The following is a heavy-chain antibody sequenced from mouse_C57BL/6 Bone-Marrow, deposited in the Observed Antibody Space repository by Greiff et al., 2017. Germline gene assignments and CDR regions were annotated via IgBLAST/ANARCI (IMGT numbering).Heavy chain of an antibody. D-gene: IGHD1-1*01. CDR1: GYTFTNYW. CDR3: AFITTAYFDV. J-gene: IGHJ1*03. Sequence: QVQLQQSGAELVRPGTSVKMSCKASGYTFTNYWIGWAKQRPGHGLEWIGDIYPGGGYTNYNEKFKGKATLTADKSSSTAYMQFSSLTSEDSAIYYCAFITTAYFDVWGTGTTVTVSS. V-gene: IGHV1-63*01. CDR2: IYPGGGYT.